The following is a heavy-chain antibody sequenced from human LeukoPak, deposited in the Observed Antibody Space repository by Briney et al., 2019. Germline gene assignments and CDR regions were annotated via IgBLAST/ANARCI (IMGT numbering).Heavy chain of an antibody. V-gene: IGHV7-4-1*02. J-gene: IGHJ3*02. CDR1: GYTFISYA. CDR3: ARETSPLAFDI. Sequence: ASVKVSCKASGYTFISYAMNWVRQAPGQGLEWMGWISTNTGNPTYAQGFTGRFVFSLDTSVSTAYLQISSLKAEDTAVYYCARETSPLAFDIWGQGTMVTVSS. CDR2: ISTNTGNP.